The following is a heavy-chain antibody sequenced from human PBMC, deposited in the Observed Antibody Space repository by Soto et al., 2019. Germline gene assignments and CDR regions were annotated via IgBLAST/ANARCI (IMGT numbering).Heavy chain of an antibody. D-gene: IGHD3-9*01. CDR3: ARDFERSAIGP. V-gene: IGHV4-31*11. CDR1: GGSIISADSY. Sequence: SETLSLTCAVSGGSIISADSYWFWIRKHPGKGLEWIGYIAYSGDTYYNPSLRSRVNISADTSYNKFSLTLKSVTAAYTAVYLCARDFERSAIGPWGQGTSVTVSS. J-gene: IGHJ5*02. CDR2: IAYSGDT.